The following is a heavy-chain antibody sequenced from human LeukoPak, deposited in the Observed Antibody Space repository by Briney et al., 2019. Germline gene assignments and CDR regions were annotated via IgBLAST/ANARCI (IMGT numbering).Heavy chain of an antibody. CDR2: ISSSGSKR. CDR1: GFSLSDSH. CDR3: VRREGVTSQPFDS. Sequence: PGGSLRLSCAASGFSLSDSHMSWIRQAPGKGLEWMLYISSSGSKREYADSVKGRFTISRDNSKQSVYLQMNSLRVEDTAVYYCVRREGVTSQPFDSWGQGTVVTVSS. D-gene: IGHD3-16*01. V-gene: IGHV3-11*01. J-gene: IGHJ4*02.